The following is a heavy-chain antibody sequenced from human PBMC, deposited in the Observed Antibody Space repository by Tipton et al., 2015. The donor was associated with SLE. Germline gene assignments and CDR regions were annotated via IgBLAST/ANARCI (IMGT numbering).Heavy chain of an antibody. V-gene: IGHV4-38-2*02. CDR2: MHHNGST. CDR1: LYSIGSGFY. D-gene: IGHD1-14*01. CDR3: ATGHFDY. Sequence: LRLSCTVSLYSIGSGFYWDWVRRPPGKGLEWIATMHHNGSTYYNPSLRSRVTISVDTSRNQFSLRLKSVTAADTAVYYCATGHFDYWGQGSLVTVSS. J-gene: IGHJ4*02.